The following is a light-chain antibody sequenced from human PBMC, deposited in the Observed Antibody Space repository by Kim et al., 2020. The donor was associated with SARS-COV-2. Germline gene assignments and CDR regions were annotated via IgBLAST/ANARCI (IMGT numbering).Light chain of an antibody. Sequence: GQSCTISSTGTSSDVGGYNYVSWYQQHPGKAPKLMIYDVSKRPSGVSNRFSGSKSGNTASLTISGLQAEDEADYYCSSYTSSSTVVFGGGTQLTVL. CDR1: SSDVGGYNY. V-gene: IGLV2-14*04. CDR3: SSYTSSSTVV. J-gene: IGLJ2*01. CDR2: DVS.